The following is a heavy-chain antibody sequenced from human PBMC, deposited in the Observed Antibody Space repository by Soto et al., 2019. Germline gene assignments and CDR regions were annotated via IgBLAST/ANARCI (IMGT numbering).Heavy chain of an antibody. J-gene: IGHJ3*02. CDR3: GRDASWGPHAFDI. CDR1: GFTFSSYW. V-gene: IGHV3-7*01. D-gene: IGHD7-27*01. Sequence: GGSLRLSCAASGFTFSSYWMSWVRQAPGKGLEWVANIKQDGSEKYYVDSVKGRFTISRDNAKNSLYLQMNSLRAEDTAVDYCGRDASWGPHAFDIWGQGTMVTVSS. CDR2: IKQDGSEK.